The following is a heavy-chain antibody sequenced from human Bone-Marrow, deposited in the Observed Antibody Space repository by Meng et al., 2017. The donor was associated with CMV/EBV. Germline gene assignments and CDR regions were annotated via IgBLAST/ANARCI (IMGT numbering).Heavy chain of an antibody. CDR1: GFAFSSYT. J-gene: IGHJ6*01. CDR3: ANEIIVGYSSPGLGMAV. Sequence: GESLKISCTASGFAFSSYTMNWVRQAPGKGLEWVSSISSGSSYIYYAGSVKGRFTITRDNAKSSLFLQMNSLRAEDAGVYYCANEIIVGYSSPGLGMAVWGQGTTVTGYS. V-gene: IGHV3-21*01. D-gene: IGHD6-13*01. CDR2: ISSGSSYI.